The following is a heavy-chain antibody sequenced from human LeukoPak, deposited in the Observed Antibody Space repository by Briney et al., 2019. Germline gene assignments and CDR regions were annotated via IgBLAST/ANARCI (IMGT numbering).Heavy chain of an antibody. CDR3: TKSWASHLWFGELSDQDPKY. V-gene: IGHV3-23*01. CDR1: GFTFSSYA. D-gene: IGHD3-10*01. J-gene: IGHJ4*02. Sequence: GGSLRLSCAASGFTFSSYAMSWVRQAPGQGLEWVSAISASGGSTNYADSVKGRLTITTDNSKNTPYLQVNSLRTEDTAVYYCTKSWASHLWFGELSDQDPKYWGQGTLVTVSS. CDR2: ISASGGST.